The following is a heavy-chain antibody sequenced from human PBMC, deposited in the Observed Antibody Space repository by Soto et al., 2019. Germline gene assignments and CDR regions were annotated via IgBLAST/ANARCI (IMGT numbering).Heavy chain of an antibody. D-gene: IGHD6-13*01. J-gene: IGHJ4*02. CDR2: IIPIFGTA. Sequence: SVKVSCKASGGTFSSYAISWVRQAPGQGLEWMGGIIPIFGTANYAQKFQGRVTITADESTSTAYMELSSLRSEDTAVYYCASHRYSSSQLTFDYWGQGTLVTVYS. CDR1: GGTFSSYA. CDR3: ASHRYSSSQLTFDY. V-gene: IGHV1-69*13.